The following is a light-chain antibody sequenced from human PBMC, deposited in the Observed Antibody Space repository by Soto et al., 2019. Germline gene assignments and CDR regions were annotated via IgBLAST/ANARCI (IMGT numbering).Light chain of an antibody. Sequence: QSVLTPPPSASGTPGQRVPISCSGSSSNLGSNTVNWYQHLPGTAPKLLIYSNNQRPSGVPDRFSGSKSGTSASLAISGLQSEDEADYYCAAWDDSLNGSYVFGTGTKVTVL. V-gene: IGLV1-44*01. J-gene: IGLJ1*01. CDR3: AAWDDSLNGSYV. CDR2: SNN. CDR1: SSNLGSNT.